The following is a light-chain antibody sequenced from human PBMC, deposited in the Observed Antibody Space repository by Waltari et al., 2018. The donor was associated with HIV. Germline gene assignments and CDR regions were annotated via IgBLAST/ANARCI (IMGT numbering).Light chain of an antibody. CDR2: KDS. CDR3: QSADSSGTYFWV. Sequence: SYELTQPPSVSVSPGQPARLTCSGDALPNHYAYCYQQRPGQAPVLVIYKDSERPSGIPERFSGSSAGKTVTLTISGVQAEDEADYYCQSADSSGTYFWVFGGGTKLTVL. CDR1: ALPNHY. V-gene: IGLV3-25*03. J-gene: IGLJ3*02.